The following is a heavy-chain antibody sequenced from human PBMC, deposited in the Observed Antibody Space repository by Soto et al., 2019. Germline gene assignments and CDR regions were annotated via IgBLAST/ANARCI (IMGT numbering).Heavy chain of an antibody. CDR2: IYPGDSDT. V-gene: IGHV5-51*01. CDR3: ARLPGYCSGGSCPIYFDY. Sequence: GESLKISCKGSGYSFTSYWIGWVRQMPGKGLEWMGIIYPGDSDTRYSPSFQGQVTISADKSISTAYLQWSSLKASDTAMYYCARLPGYCSGGSCPIYFDYWGQGTLVTVSS. J-gene: IGHJ4*02. CDR1: GYSFTSYW. D-gene: IGHD2-15*01.